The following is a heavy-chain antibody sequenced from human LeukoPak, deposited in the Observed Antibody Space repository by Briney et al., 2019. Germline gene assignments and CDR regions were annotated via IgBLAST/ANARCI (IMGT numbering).Heavy chain of an antibody. CDR3: ARDLSGGGLDY. Sequence: GGSLRLSCAASGFTFTSYAMHWVRQAPGKGLEYVSAISNNGVRVYYANSVKGRFTISRDNSKNTLYLQMGSLRAEDMAVYYCARDLSGGGLDYWGQGTLVTVSS. CDR1: GFTFTSYA. J-gene: IGHJ4*02. D-gene: IGHD3-10*01. V-gene: IGHV3-64*01. CDR2: ISNNGVRV.